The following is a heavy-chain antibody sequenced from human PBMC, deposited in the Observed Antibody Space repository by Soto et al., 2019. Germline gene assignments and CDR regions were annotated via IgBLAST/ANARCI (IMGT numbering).Heavy chain of an antibody. CDR1: GYTFTSYD. CDR2: MNPNSGNT. D-gene: IGHD3-22*01. V-gene: IGHV1-8*01. Sequence: ASVKVSCKASGYTFTSYDINWVRQATGQGLEWMGWMNPNSGNTGYAQKFQGRVTMTRNTSISTAYMELSSLRSEDTAVYYCARVGYYYDSSGYYLSFDSWGQGPLVTVSS. CDR3: ARVGYYYDSSGYYLSFDS. J-gene: IGHJ4*02.